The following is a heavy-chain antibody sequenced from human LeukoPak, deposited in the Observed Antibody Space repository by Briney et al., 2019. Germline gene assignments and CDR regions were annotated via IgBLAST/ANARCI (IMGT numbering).Heavy chain of an antibody. CDR3: SRGLDSRRLGY. V-gene: IGHV4-31*03. CDR2: IHPSGTL. CDR1: GASFSSGDQY. J-gene: IGHJ4*02. Sequence: SQTLSLTCTVSGASFSSGDQYWNWIRQSPGKGLEWIGSIHPSGTLYNNPSLESRVTISIDTSKNQFTLNLNSVTAADTAVYFCSRGLDSRRLGYWGQGTLVTVSS. D-gene: IGHD3-22*01.